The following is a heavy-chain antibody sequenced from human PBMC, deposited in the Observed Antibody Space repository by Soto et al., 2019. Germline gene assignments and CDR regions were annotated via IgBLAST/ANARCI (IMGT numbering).Heavy chain of an antibody. CDR1: GGSFSCYY. CDR2: INHSGST. D-gene: IGHD2-8*01. Sequence: QVQLQQCGAGLLKPSETLSLTCAVYGGSFSCYYWTWIRQPPGKGLEWIGEINHSGSTNYNPSLKSRVTILVDTSKPQCSLKLSSVTAAETAVYYCERGGSSSCTNGVCRYYYYYDGMDVWGQGTTVTFSS. V-gene: IGHV4-34*01. CDR3: ERGGSSSCTNGVCRYYYYYDGMDV. J-gene: IGHJ6*02.